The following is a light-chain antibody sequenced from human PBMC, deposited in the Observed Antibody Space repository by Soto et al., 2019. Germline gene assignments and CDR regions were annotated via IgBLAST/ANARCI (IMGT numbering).Light chain of an antibody. Sequence: EIVLTQSPGTLSLSPGERATLSCSASQSVRRYLAWYQQKPGQAPRLLIYDASTRATGIPARFSGSGSETDFTLTITSLVPEDFAVYYCQQRNNWPPITFGQGTRLEIK. V-gene: IGKV3-11*01. CDR1: QSVRRY. CDR3: QQRNNWPPIT. CDR2: DAS. J-gene: IGKJ5*01.